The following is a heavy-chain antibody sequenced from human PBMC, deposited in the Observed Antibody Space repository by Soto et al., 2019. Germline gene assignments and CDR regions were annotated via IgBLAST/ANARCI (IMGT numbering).Heavy chain of an antibody. CDR2: ISSGNRHI. CDR1: GFTSTTYI. CDR3: ARGYCGGGACYSPDAFDL. D-gene: IGHD2-15*01. J-gene: IGHJ3*01. V-gene: IGHV3-21*01. Sequence: GGSLRLSCVASGFTSTTYIMNWVRQAPGGGLEWVSSISSGNRHIYYVDLVKGRFTISRDNAENSLFLQMNSLRADDTAVYYCARGYCGGGACYSPDAFDLWGQGTTVTVSS.